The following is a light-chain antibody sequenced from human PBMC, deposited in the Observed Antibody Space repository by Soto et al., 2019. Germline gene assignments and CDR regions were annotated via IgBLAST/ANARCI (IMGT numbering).Light chain of an antibody. CDR3: TSYTSSTALHVV. J-gene: IGLJ2*01. CDR1: NSDVGNYNF. Sequence: QSALTQPASVSGSPGQSITISCTGTNSDVGNYNFVSWYQRHPGEAPKLIIHGVTNRPSGVSNRFSGSKSGNTASLTSSGLQAEDEADYFCTSYTSSTALHVVFGGGTKLTVL. CDR2: GVT. V-gene: IGLV2-14*03.